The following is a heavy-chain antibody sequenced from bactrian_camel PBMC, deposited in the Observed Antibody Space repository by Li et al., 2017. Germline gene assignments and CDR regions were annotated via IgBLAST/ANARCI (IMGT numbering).Heavy chain of an antibody. CDR2: IDIDGTT. Sequence: QVESGGGSVQAGGSLRLSCVASGYRYSKYCMGWFRQAPGKERERVATIDIDGTTSYADSVKGRFTISQDIARNTVYLQMNNLLLDDTAMYYCAGEIKLGWGDCPTDGPGEYIYWGQGTQVTVS. V-gene: IGHV3S53*01. CDR1: GYRYSKYC. D-gene: IGHD5*01. CDR3: AGEIKLGWGDCPTDGPGEYIY. J-gene: IGHJ4*01.